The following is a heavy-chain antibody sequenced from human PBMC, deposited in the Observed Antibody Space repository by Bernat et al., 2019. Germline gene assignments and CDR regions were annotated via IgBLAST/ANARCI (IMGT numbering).Heavy chain of an antibody. V-gene: IGHV1-46*01. Sequence: QVQLVQSGAEVKKPGASVKVSCKASGYTFTSYYMHWVRQAPGQGLEWMGIINPSGGSTSYAQKFQGRVTMTRDTSTSTVYMELSSLRSEDTAVYYCARDRIAAHPGRAFDIWGQGTMVTVSS. CDR1: GYTFTSYY. CDR2: INPSGGST. J-gene: IGHJ3*02. D-gene: IGHD6-6*01. CDR3: ARDRIAAHPGRAFDI.